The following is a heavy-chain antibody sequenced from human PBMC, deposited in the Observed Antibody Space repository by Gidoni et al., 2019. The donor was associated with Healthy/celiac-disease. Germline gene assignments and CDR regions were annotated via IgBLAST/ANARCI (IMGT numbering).Heavy chain of an antibody. CDR1: GFTFSSYA. Sequence: EVQLLESGGGLVQPGGSLRLSCAASGFTFSSYAMSWVRQPPGKGLEWVSAISGSGGSTYYADSVKGRFTISRDNSKNTLYLQMNSLRAEDTAVYYCAKPHQVAVAGPVGVWGQGTLVTVSS. CDR2: ISGSGGST. V-gene: IGHV3-23*01. D-gene: IGHD6-19*01. J-gene: IGHJ4*02. CDR3: AKPHQVAVAGPVGV.